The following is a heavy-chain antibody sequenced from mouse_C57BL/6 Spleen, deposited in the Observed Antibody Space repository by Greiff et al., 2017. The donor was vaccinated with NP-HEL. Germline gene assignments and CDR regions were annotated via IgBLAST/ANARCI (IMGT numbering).Heavy chain of an antibody. CDR1: GFNIKDYY. CDR3: RYYGSSNFDV. Sequence: VQLQQSGAELVRPGASVKLSCTASGFNIKDYYMHWVKQRPEQGLEWIGRIDPEDGDTEYAPKFQGKATMTADTSSNTAYLQLSSLTSEDTAVYYCRYYGSSNFDVGGTGTTVTVSS. D-gene: IGHD1-1*01. CDR2: IDPEDGDT. J-gene: IGHJ1*03. V-gene: IGHV14-1*01.